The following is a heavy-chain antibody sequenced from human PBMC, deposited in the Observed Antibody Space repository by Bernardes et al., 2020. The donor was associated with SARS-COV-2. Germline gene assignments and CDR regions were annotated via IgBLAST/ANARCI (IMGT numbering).Heavy chain of an antibody. CDR3: ARHVKYDFWSGYFRGKIDAFDI. Sequence: GGSLKISCKGSGYSFTSYWISWVRQMPGKGLEWMGRIDPSDSYTNYSPSFQGHVTISADKSISTAYLQWSSLKASDTAMYYCARHVKYDFWSGYFRGKIDAFDIWGQGTMVTVSS. CDR1: GYSFTSYW. D-gene: IGHD3-3*01. J-gene: IGHJ3*02. V-gene: IGHV5-10-1*01. CDR2: IDPSDSYT.